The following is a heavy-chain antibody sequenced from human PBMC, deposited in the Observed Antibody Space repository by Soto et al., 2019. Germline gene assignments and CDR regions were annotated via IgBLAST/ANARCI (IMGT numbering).Heavy chain of an antibody. CDR2: IYTSGST. V-gene: IGHV4-4*07. D-gene: IGHD3-10*01. CDR3: ARQGWSGELVGRFDP. Sequence: SETLSLTCTVSGGSISSYYWSWIRQPAGKGLERIGRIYTSGSTNYNPSLKSRVTMSVDTSKNQFSLKLSSVTAADTAVYYCARQGWSGELVGRFDPWGQGTLVTVSS. CDR1: GGSISSYY. J-gene: IGHJ5*02.